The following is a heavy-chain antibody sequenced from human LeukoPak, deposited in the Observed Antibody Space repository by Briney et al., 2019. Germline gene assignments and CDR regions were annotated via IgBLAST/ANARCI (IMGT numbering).Heavy chain of an antibody. J-gene: IGHJ3*02. Sequence: GESLKISCKASGYSFTNYWIGWVRQMPGKGLEWMGVIYPGDSDTRYSPSFQGQVTISADKSISTAYLRWSSLKASDTAMYYCAGRRLESYDAFDIWGQGTMVTVSS. CDR2: IYPGDSDT. CDR3: AGRRLESYDAFDI. D-gene: IGHD3-3*01. CDR1: GYSFTNYW. V-gene: IGHV5-51*01.